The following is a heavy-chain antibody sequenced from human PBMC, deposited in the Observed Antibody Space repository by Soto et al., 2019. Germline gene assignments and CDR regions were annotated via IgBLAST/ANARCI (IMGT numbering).Heavy chain of an antibody. V-gene: IGHV4-39*02. Sequence: AETLSLTYTVSGGSISSSSYYWGWIRQPQGKGLEWIGSIYYSGSTYYNPSLKSRVTMTTDTSTSTAYMELRSLRSDDTAVYYCARARGSGWVPYYYYYGMDVWGQGTTVTVSS. CDR1: GGSISSSSYY. J-gene: IGHJ6*02. CDR3: ARARGSGWVPYYYYYGMDV. D-gene: IGHD6-19*01. CDR2: IYYSGST.